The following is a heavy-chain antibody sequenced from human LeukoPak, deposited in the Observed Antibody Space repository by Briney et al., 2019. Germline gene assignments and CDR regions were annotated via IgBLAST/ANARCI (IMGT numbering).Heavy chain of an antibody. CDR2: ISAYNGNT. V-gene: IGHV1-18*01. CDR3: ASYSSSLYYYYYGMDV. D-gene: IGHD6-13*01. J-gene: IGHJ6*02. CDR1: GYTFTSYG. Sequence: ASVKVSCKASGYTFTSYGISWVRQAPGQGLEWMGWISAYNGNTNYAQKLQGRVTMTTDTSTSTAYMELRSLRSDDTAVYYCASYSSSLYYYYYGMDVWGQGTMVTVSS.